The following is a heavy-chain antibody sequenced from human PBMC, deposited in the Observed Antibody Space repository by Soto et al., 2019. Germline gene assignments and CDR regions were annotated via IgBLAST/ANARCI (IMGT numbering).Heavy chain of an antibody. CDR3: ATEELCGADCYFFKH. V-gene: IGHV3-48*03. D-gene: IGHD2-21*02. J-gene: IGHJ4*02. CDR1: GFNLRNYE. CDR2: ISGSNNNI. Sequence: LRLSCAVSGFNLRNYEMNWVRQVPGKGLEWISKISGSNNNIYYADSVQGRFTISRDDANNVLFLQMNSLRAEDTATYHCATEELCGADCYFFKHWGQGTLVTVSS.